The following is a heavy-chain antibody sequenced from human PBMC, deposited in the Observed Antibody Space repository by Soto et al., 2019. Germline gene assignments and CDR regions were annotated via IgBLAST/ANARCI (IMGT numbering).Heavy chain of an antibody. CDR1: GYTFTSYG. J-gene: IGHJ4*02. CDR2: ISAYNGNT. D-gene: IGHD2-15*01. CDR3: VVAAQPYAFDN. Sequence: QVQLVQSGAEVKKPGASVKVSCKASGYTFTSYGISWVRQAPGQGLEWMGWISAYNGNTNYAQKLQGRVTMTTDTSASTADMELRSVGSDDAAVYYFVVAAQPYAFDNWGQGTLVTVSS. V-gene: IGHV1-18*01.